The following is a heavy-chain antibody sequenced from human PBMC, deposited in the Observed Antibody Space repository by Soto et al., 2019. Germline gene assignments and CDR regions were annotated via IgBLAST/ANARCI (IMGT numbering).Heavy chain of an antibody. CDR3: ARVTSIAALHFDY. J-gene: IGHJ4*02. V-gene: IGHV3-33*01. CDR2: IWYDGSNK. D-gene: IGHD6-6*01. CDR1: GFTFSSYG. Sequence: PGGSLRLSCAASGFTFSSYGMHWVRQAPGKGLEWVAVIWYDGSNKYYADSVKGRFTISRDNSKNTLYLQMNSLRAEDTAVYYCARVTSIAALHFDYWGQGTLVTVSS.